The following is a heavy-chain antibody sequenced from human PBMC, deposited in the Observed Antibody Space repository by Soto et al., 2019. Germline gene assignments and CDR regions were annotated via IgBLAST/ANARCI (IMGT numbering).Heavy chain of an antibody. D-gene: IGHD1-26*01. CDR1: GVTLRSYT. CDR2: ITPTLNIA. Sequence: QLQLVQSGAEVREPGSSVKVSCKDSGVTLRSYTVIWVRQAPGQGLEWMGGITPTLNIAKYAEKFQVRVTITADESTSTVNMHLSSLRSEDTDVYFCARGYYSGSNPSAFDYWGQGTLVAVSS. CDR3: ARGYYSGSNPSAFDY. J-gene: IGHJ4*02. V-gene: IGHV1-69*01.